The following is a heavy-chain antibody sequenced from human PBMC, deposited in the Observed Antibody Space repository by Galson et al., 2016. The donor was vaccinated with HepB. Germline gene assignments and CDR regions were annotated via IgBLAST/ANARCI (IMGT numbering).Heavy chain of an antibody. D-gene: IGHD3-9*01. V-gene: IGHV5-51*01. CDR2: INPGDSDT. CDR3: ARGHYDILTGTEPHVFDL. J-gene: IGHJ3*01. CDR1: GYTFTSYW. Sequence: QSGAEVKKPGESLNISCKASGYTFTSYWIGWVRQVPGKGLEWMTIINPGDSDTRYSPSFLGQVTISADKSISTAYLQWSSLKASDTAIYYCARGHYDILTGTEPHVFDLWGQGTMVTVSS.